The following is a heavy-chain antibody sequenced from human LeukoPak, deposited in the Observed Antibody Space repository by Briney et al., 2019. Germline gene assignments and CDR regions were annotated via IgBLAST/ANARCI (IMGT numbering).Heavy chain of an antibody. V-gene: IGHV3-23*01. CDR2: ITGSGAGT. Sequence: GGSLRLSCAASGFTFNSYAMNWVRQAPGKGLEWVSGITGSGAGTYYADSVKGRFTISRDNAKNSLYLQMNSLRAEDTAVYYCAPLPYSSGPNWFDPWGQGTLVTVSS. D-gene: IGHD6-19*01. CDR3: APLPYSSGPNWFDP. CDR1: GFTFNSYA. J-gene: IGHJ5*02.